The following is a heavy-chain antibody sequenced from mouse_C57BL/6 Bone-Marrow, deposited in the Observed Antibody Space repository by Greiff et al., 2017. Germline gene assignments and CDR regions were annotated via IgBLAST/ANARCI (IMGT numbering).Heavy chain of an antibody. V-gene: IGHV1-81*01. CDR3: AITTVVADY. Sequence: VHLVESGAELARPGASVKLSCQASGYTFTSYGISWVKQRTGQGLEWIGEIYPRSGNTYYNEKFKGKATLTADKSSSTAYMELRSLTSEDSAVYFCAITTVVADYWGQGTTLTVSS. J-gene: IGHJ2*01. CDR1: GYTFTSYG. CDR2: IYPRSGNT. D-gene: IGHD1-1*01.